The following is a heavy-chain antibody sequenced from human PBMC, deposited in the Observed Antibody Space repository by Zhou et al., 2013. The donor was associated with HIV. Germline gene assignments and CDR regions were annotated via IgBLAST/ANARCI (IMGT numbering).Heavy chain of an antibody. D-gene: IGHD3-10*01. CDR2: INPSGDTT. Sequence: QVQLVQSGAEVKKPGASVKVSCKATGYNFDKYYVHWMRQGPEQGLEWMGVINPSGDTTTYAQNFQGRVTMTRDVSASTVYMDLNSLGSEDTAVYYCASRLSGELALDSWGQGTLVTVSS. CDR3: ASRLSGELALDS. CDR1: GYNFDKYY. J-gene: IGHJ4*02. V-gene: IGHV1-46*02.